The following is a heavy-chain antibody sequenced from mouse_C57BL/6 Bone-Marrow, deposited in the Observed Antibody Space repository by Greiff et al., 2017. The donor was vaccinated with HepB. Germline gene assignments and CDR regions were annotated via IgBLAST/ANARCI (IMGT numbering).Heavy chain of an antibody. V-gene: IGHV3-6*01. CDR1: GYSITSGYY. CDR2: ISYDGSN. J-gene: IGHJ4*01. D-gene: IGHD2-5*01. Sequence: DVHLVESGPGLVKPSQSLSLTCSVTGYSITSGYYWNWIRQFPGNKLEWMGYISYDGSNNYNPSLKNRISITRDTSKNQFFLKLNSVTTEDTATYYCARERIVTTYYAMDYWGQGTSVTVSS. CDR3: ARERIVTTYYAMDY.